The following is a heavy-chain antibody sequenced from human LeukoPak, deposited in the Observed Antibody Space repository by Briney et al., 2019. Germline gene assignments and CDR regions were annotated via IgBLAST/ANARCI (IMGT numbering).Heavy chain of an antibody. CDR3: ARARFGYNRGPFDY. Sequence: GGCLRLSCAASGFTFSNYAMHWVRQAPGKGLEWVAFISYDGSNKHYADSVKGRFTISRDNSKNTLYLQMNSLRPEDTAVYYCARARFGYNRGPFDYWGQGILVTVSS. CDR2: ISYDGSNK. V-gene: IGHV3-30-3*01. D-gene: IGHD5-24*01. CDR1: GFTFSNYA. J-gene: IGHJ4*02.